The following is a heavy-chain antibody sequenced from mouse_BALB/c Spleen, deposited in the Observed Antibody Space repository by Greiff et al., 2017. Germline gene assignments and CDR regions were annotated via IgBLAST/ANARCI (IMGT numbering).Heavy chain of an antibody. CDR1: GFSLTSYG. J-gene: IGHJ4*01. V-gene: IGHV2-9*02. D-gene: IGHD2-1*01. CDR3: ARNLLWKFGAMDY. Sequence: VQLQQSGPGLVAPSQSLSITCTVSGFSLTSYGVHWVRQPPGKGLEWLGVIWAGGSTNYNSALMSRLSISKDNSKSQVFFKMNSLQANDTAIYYCARNLLWKFGAMDYWGQGTSVTVSS. CDR2: IWAGGST.